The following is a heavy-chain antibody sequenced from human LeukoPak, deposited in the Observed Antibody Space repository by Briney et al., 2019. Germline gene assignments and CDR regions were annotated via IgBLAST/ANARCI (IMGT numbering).Heavy chain of an antibody. CDR3: ATEFNWGLYEGQYFDY. CDR1: GYTLTELS. J-gene: IGHJ4*02. V-gene: IGHV1-24*01. Sequence: ASVKVSCKVSGYTLTELSMHWVRQAPGKGLEWMGGFDPEDGETIYARKFQGRVTMTEDTSTDTAYMELSSLRSEDTAVYYCATEFNWGLYEGQYFDYWGQGTLVTVSS. CDR2: FDPEDGET. D-gene: IGHD7-27*01.